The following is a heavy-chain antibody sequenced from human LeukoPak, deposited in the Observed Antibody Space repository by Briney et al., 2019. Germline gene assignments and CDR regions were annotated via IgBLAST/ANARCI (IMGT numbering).Heavy chain of an antibody. CDR2: ISSSGSTI. CDR3: ARELDLYNWNYGGGYYFDY. CDR1: GFTFSDYY. J-gene: IGHJ4*02. V-gene: IGHV3-11*04. Sequence: GGSLRLSCAASGFTFSDYYMSWIRQAPGKGLEWVSYISSSGSTIYYADSVKGRFTIPRDKGKNSLYLQMNSLRAEDTAVYYCARELDLYNWNYGGGYYFDYWGQGTLVTVSS. D-gene: IGHD1-7*01.